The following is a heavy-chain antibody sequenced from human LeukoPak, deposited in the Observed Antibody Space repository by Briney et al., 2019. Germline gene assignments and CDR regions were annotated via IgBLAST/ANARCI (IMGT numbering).Heavy chain of an antibody. D-gene: IGHD1-26*01. Sequence: GASVKVSCKASGYTFTSYGISWVRQAPGQGLEWMGWISAYNGNTNYAQKLQGRVTMTTDTSTSTAYMELRSLRSDDTAVYYCARDVVGATYSYNFEYWGQGTLVTVSS. CDR2: ISAYNGNT. CDR1: GYTFTSYG. V-gene: IGHV1-18*01. CDR3: ARDVVGATYSYNFEY. J-gene: IGHJ4*02.